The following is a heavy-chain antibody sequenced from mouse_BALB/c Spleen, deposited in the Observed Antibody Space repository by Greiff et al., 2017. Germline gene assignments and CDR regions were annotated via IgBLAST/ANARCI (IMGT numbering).Heavy chain of an antibody. J-gene: IGHJ2*01. Sequence: VQLKESGPGLVKPSQSLSLTCTVTGYSITSDYAWNWIRQFPGNKLEWMGYISYSGSTSYNPSLKSRISITRDTSKNQFFLQLNSVTTEDTATYYCASFMITTSFDYWGQGTTLTVSS. V-gene: IGHV3-2*02. CDR3: ASFMITTSFDY. D-gene: IGHD2-4*01. CDR2: ISYSGST. CDR1: GYSITSDYA.